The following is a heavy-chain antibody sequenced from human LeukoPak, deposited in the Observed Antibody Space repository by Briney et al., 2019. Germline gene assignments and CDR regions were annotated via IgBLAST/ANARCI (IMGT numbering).Heavy chain of an antibody. Sequence: PSETLSLTCTVSGGSISSGGYYWSWIRQHPGKGLEWIGYIYYSGSTYYNPSLKSRVTISVDTSKNQFSLKLSSVTAADTAVYYCAGRVGTTVTTYFDFWGQGTLVTVSS. CDR2: IYYSGST. J-gene: IGHJ4*02. D-gene: IGHD4-17*01. CDR3: AGRVGTTVTTYFDF. CDR1: GGSISSGGYY. V-gene: IGHV4-31*03.